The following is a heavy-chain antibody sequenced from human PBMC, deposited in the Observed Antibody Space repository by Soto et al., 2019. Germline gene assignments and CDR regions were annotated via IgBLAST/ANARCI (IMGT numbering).Heavy chain of an antibody. Sequence: QVQLVQSGAEVKKPGSSVKVSCKASGGTFSSYAISWVRQAPGQGLEWMGGIIPIFGTANYAQKFQGRVTITADESTSTAYMELSSLRSEDTAVYYCARPPFYIAARPEDYYYYGMDVWGQGTTVTVSS. CDR3: ARPPFYIAARPEDYYYYGMDV. CDR2: IIPIFGTA. J-gene: IGHJ6*02. D-gene: IGHD6-6*01. V-gene: IGHV1-69*12. CDR1: GGTFSSYA.